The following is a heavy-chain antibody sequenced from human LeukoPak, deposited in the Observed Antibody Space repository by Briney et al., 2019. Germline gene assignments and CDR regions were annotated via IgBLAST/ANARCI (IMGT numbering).Heavy chain of an antibody. J-gene: IGHJ6*02. V-gene: IGHV4-39*07. CDR1: GGSISSSSYY. D-gene: IGHD2-2*01. CDR3: AKSYCSSTRCYGLDV. CDR2: IYYSGST. Sequence: PSETLSLTCTVSGGSISSSSYYWGWIRQPPGKGLEWIGSIYYSGSTYYNPSLKSRVTISVDTSKNQFSLKLSSVTAADTAVYFCAKSYCSSTRCYGLDVWGQGTTVTVSS.